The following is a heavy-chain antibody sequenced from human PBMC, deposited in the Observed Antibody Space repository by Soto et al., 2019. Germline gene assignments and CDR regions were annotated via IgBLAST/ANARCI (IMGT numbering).Heavy chain of an antibody. CDR2: MKPNSGVT. V-gene: IGHV1-8*01. J-gene: IGHJ4*02. D-gene: IGHD6-6*01. CDR1: GYTFINYD. Sequence: GASVKVSCKASGYTFINYDINWVRQAAGQGLEWMGWMKPNSGVTGYGHEFQGRIALTRDTSTSTAFMELSGLKFEDTAVYYCVALARWGQGTLVTVSS. CDR3: VALAR.